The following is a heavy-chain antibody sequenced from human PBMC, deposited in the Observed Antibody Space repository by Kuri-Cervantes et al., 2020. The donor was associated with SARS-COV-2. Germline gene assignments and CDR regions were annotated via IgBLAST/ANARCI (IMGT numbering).Heavy chain of an antibody. J-gene: IGHJ4*02. D-gene: IGHD2-2*01. CDR3: ARGYRYCSSTSCPTPYYFDY. CDR2: ITPIFGTA. Sequence: SVKVSCKASGGTFSSYAISWVRQAPGQGLEWMGGITPIFGTANYAQKFQGRVTITADKSTSTAYMELSSLRSEDTAVYYCARGYRYCSSTSCPTPYYFDYWGQGTLVTVSS. V-gene: IGHV1-69*06. CDR1: GGTFSSYA.